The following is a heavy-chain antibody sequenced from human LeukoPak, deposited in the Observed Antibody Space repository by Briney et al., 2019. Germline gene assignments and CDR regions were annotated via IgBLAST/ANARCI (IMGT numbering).Heavy chain of an antibody. CDR3: ARVWMGIAVASAPDY. D-gene: IGHD6-19*01. CDR1: GGTFSSYA. J-gene: IGHJ4*02. Sequence: GASVKVSCKASGGTFSSYAISWVRQAPGQGLEWMGWINPNSGGTNYAQKFQGRVTMTRDTSISTAYMDLSRLRSDDTAVYYCARVWMGIAVASAPDYWGQGTLVTVSS. CDR2: INPNSGGT. V-gene: IGHV1-2*02.